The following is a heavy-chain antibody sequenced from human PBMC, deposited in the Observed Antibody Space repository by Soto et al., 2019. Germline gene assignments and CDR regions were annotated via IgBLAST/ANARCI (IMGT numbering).Heavy chain of an antibody. J-gene: IGHJ6*01. CDR3: AALGWRDSRTDEYYDCYGMDV. CDR2: INYIGST. CDR1: GGSRSGYY. V-gene: IGHV4-34*01. D-gene: IGHD2-15*01. Sequence: SETLSLTCAVSGGSRSGYYWSRIRQRPGKRLEWIEEINYIGSTNYNPSIESRVAKLVDTSKYQFSLKLSSETPADTAVYEWAALGWRDSRTDEYYDCYGMDVWGLGTTVTVSS.